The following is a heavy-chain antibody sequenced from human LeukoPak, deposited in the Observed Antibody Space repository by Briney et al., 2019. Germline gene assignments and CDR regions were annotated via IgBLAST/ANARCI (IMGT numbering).Heavy chain of an antibody. D-gene: IGHD3-10*01. CDR1: GFTFGSYW. J-gene: IGHJ4*02. CDR2: ISGSGGST. V-gene: IGHV3-23*01. Sequence: GGSLRLSCAASGFTFGSYWMSWVRQAPGKGLEWVSAISGSGGSTYYADSVKGRFTISRDNSKNTLYLQMNSLRAEDTAVYYCAKRAPYGSEIFHFDYWGQGTLVTVSS. CDR3: AKRAPYGSEIFHFDY.